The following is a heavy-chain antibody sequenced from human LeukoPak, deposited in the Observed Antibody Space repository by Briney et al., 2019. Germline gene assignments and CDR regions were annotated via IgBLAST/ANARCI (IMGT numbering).Heavy chain of an antibody. D-gene: IGHD3-16*01. CDR3: ARHRFGHLFDY. V-gene: IGHV3-21*01. CDR2: SSSSSSYI. J-gene: IGHJ4*02. Sequence: GGSLRLSCAASGFTFSSYSMNWVRQAPGKGLEWVSSSSSSSSYIYYADSVKGRFTISRDNAKNSLYLQMNSLRAEDTAVYYCARHRFGHLFDYWGQGTLVFVSS. CDR1: GFTFSSYS.